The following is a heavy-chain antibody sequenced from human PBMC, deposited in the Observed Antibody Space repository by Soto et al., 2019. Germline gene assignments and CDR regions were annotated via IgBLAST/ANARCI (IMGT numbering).Heavy chain of an antibody. CDR2: INMDGTKT. Sequence: PGGSLRLSCVTSEFTFSKYWMHWVRQAPWKGLVWVSRINMDGTKTAYADSVKGRFTVSRDNANNTLYLQMNSLGVEDTAVYYCARDYYYDSRSSSVNWFGPWGQGTLVTVSS. V-gene: IGHV3-74*01. J-gene: IGHJ5*02. D-gene: IGHD3-22*01. CDR1: EFTFSKYW. CDR3: ARDYYYDSRSSSVNWFGP.